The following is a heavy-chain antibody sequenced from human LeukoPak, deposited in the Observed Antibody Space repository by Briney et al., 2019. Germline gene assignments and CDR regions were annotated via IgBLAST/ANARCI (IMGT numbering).Heavy chain of an antibody. V-gene: IGHV3-48*03. CDR1: GFTFSSYE. CDR3: ARVAGWHWFDP. Sequence: GGSLRLSCSASGFTFSSYEMNWVRQAPGKGRDWISYITGSGDTIYYADSVKGRFTISRDNSKNTVYLQMNNMRVDDTAVYYCARVAGWHWFDPWGQGTLVTVSS. CDR2: ITGSGDTI. D-gene: IGHD6-19*01. J-gene: IGHJ5*02.